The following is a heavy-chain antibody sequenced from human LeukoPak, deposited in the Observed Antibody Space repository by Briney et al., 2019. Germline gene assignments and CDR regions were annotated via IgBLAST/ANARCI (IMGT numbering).Heavy chain of an antibody. V-gene: IGHV5-51*01. Sequence: GESLKISCKASGYSFTSYWIGWVRQMPGKGLEWMGIIYPYDSDTRYSPSFQGQVTISADKSISTAYLQWSNLKASDTAMYYCARHIGYSAWNPDYWGQGALVTVSS. CDR2: IYPYDSDT. CDR3: ARHIGYSAWNPDY. J-gene: IGHJ4*02. D-gene: IGHD5-12*01. CDR1: GYSFTSYW.